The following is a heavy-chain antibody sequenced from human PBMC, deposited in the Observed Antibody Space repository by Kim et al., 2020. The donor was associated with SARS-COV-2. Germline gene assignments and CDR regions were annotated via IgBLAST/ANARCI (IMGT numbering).Heavy chain of an antibody. CDR2: IGGDGGTT. J-gene: IGHJ4*02. CDR3: ANRAYSGYEDY. V-gene: IGHV3-23*01. Sequence: GGSLRLSCAVSGFSFSNYAMSWVRQAPGKGLEWVSAIGGDGGTTSYADSVKGRFVISRDNSKNTLYLQMTSLRAEDTAVYYCANRAYSGYEDYWGQGTLVTVSS. D-gene: IGHD5-12*01. CDR1: GFSFSNYA.